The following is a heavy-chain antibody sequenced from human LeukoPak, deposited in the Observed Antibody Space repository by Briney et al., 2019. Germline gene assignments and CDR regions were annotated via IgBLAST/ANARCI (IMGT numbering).Heavy chain of an antibody. Sequence: ASVKVSCKASGYTFTSYGISWVRQAPGQGLEWMGWISAYNGNTNYAQKLQGGVTMTTDTSTSTAYMELRSLRSDDTAVYYCAREDFDPRGGDFNHFDYWGQGTLVTVSS. D-gene: IGHD2-21*02. V-gene: IGHV1-18*01. CDR1: GYTFTSYG. J-gene: IGHJ4*02. CDR3: AREDFDPRGGDFNHFDY. CDR2: ISAYNGNT.